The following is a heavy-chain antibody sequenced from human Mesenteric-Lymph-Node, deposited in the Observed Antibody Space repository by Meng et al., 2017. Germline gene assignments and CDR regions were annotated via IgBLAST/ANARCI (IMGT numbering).Heavy chain of an antibody. CDR2: ISSSSNYI. CDR1: GFTFSSYT. J-gene: IGHJ4*02. V-gene: IGHV3-21*01. CDR3: ARDTPGLLFDY. Sequence: EVQLVESGGGLVKPGGSLRLSCAASGFTFSSYTMNWVRRAPGKGLEWVSSISSSSNYIYSADSVKGRFTFSRDNAKNSLYLQMNSLRAEDTAVYYCARDTPGLLFDYWGQGTLVTVSS. D-gene: IGHD5-18*01.